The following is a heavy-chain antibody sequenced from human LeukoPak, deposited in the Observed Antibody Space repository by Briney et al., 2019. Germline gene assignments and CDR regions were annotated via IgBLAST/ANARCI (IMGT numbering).Heavy chain of an antibody. V-gene: IGHV3-21*01. D-gene: IGHD1-26*01. Sequence: PGGSLRLSCADSGFTFSNYNMNWVRQAPGKAMEWVSSITSSGTYTFYADSVEGRFTISRDNAKNSLYLQMDSLGPEDTAVHYCARDPYSGNYGTYYYYYMDVWGKGTTVTISS. CDR3: ARDPYSGNYGTYYYYYMDV. J-gene: IGHJ6*03. CDR2: ITSSGTYT. CDR1: GFTFSNYN.